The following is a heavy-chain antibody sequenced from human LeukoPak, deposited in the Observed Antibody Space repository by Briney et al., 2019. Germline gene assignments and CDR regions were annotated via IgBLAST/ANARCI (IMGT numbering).Heavy chain of an antibody. CDR2: FDPEDGET. D-gene: IGHD2-2*01. CDR1: GYTFTSYY. J-gene: IGHJ4*02. CDR3: ATAGGDVPAAIDY. Sequence: GASVKVSCKASGYTFTSYYMHWVRQAPGKGLEWMGGFDPEDGETIYAQKFQGRVTMTEDTSTDTAYMELSSLRSEDTAVYYCATAGGDVPAAIDYWGQGTLVTVSS. V-gene: IGHV1-24*01.